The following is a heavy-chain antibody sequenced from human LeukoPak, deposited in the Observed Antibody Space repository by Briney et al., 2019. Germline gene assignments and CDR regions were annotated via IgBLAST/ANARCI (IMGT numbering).Heavy chain of an antibody. CDR2: IYSVGTT. V-gene: IGHV3-66*01. CDR1: DFSVGSNY. J-gene: IGHJ6*04. D-gene: IGHD3-10*02. Sequence: PGGSLRLSCAASDFSVGSNYMTWVRQAPGKGLEWVSLIYSVGTTFYADSVKGRFTISRDTSENTLYLQMNSLRAEDTAVYYCAELGITMIGGVWGKGTTVTISS. CDR3: AELGITMIGGV.